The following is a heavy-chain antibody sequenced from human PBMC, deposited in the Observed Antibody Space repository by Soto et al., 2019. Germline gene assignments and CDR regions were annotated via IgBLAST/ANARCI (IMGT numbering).Heavy chain of an antibody. CDR1: VFIFNKYA. CDR3: ARGLPLDY. Sequence: EVQLVESGGGVVQPGGSLRLSCAASVFIFNKYAMHWVRQAPGKGLEYVSSISSDGGSTYYANSVKDRFTISRDNSKNTLYLQMGSLRAEDMAVYFCARGLPLDYWGQGTLVTVSS. V-gene: IGHV3-64*01. CDR2: ISSDGGST. J-gene: IGHJ4*02.